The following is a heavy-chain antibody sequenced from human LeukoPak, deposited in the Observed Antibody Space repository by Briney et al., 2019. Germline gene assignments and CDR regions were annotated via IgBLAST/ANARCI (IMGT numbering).Heavy chain of an antibody. V-gene: IGHV1-8*01. CDR1: GYTFTSYD. D-gene: IGHD3-3*01. CDR3: ARGHWSGYTYNWFDP. CDR2: MNPNSGNT. J-gene: IGHJ5*02. Sequence: ASVKVSCKASGYTFTSYDVNWVRQPTGQGLECMGWMNPNSGNTGYAQKFQGRVTMTRTTSMSTAYMELNSLRSEDTAVYYCARGHWSGYTYNWFDPWGQGTLVTVSS.